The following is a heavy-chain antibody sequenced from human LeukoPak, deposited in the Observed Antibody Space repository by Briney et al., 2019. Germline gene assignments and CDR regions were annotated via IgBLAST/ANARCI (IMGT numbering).Heavy chain of an antibody. CDR2: INAIGGSS. D-gene: IGHD6-13*01. V-gene: IGHV3-23*01. J-gene: IGHJ5*02. CDR1: GFSFGSYA. Sequence: GGSLRLSCGASGFSFGSYAMSWVRQATGKGLEWVSGINAIGGSSYYAYSVKGRFTISRDNSNNTLYLQMSSLRVEGTAVYHCAKGREGQQLVQFHYFDPWGQGTQVTVS. CDR3: AKGREGQQLVQFHYFDP.